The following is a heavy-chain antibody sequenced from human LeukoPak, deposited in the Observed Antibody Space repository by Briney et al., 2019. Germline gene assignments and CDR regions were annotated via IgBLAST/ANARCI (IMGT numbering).Heavy chain of an antibody. D-gene: IGHD5-24*01. V-gene: IGHV1-46*01. Sequence: AASVKVSCKASGYTFTSYYMHWVRQAPGQGLEWMGIINPSGGSTSYAQKFQGRVTMTRDTSTSTVCMELSSLRSEDTAVFYCARDDGYPYYGMDVWGQGTTVTVSS. CDR3: ARDDGYPYYGMDV. J-gene: IGHJ6*02. CDR2: INPSGGST. CDR1: GYTFTSYY.